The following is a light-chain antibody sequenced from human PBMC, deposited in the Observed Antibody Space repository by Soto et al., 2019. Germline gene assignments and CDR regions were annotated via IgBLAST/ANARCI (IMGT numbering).Light chain of an antibody. Sequence: QSALTRPPSASGSPGQSVAISCTGTSSDVGGYNYVSWYQQHPGKAPKLMIYEVNKRPSGVPDRFSGSKSGNTASLTVSGLQAEDEADYYCSSYAGRSNVFGTGTKVTVL. CDR3: SSYAGRSNV. CDR2: EVN. CDR1: SSDVGGYNY. V-gene: IGLV2-8*01. J-gene: IGLJ1*01.